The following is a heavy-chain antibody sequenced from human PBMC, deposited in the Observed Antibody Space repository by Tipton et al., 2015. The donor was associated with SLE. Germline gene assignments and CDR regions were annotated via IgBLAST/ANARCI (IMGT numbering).Heavy chain of an antibody. CDR3: ARAPGGSNGFLDY. D-gene: IGHD4-23*01. V-gene: IGHV4-34*01. J-gene: IGHJ4*02. CDR2: INHSGTT. Sequence: LRLSCAVYGGSFSGYFWSWIRQLPDKGLEWIGEINHSGTTNCNPSLKSRVTISVDTSKNQFSLKLSSVTASDTAVYYCARAPGGSNGFLDYWGQGTLVTVST. CDR1: GGSFSGYF.